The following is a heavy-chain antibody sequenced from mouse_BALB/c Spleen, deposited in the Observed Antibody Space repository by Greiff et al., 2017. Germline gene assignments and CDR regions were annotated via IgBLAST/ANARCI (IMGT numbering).Heavy chain of an antibody. CDR1: GYTFSSYW. J-gene: IGHJ4*01. CDR3: ARGGVTTVVEGMDY. V-gene: IGHV1-9*01. D-gene: IGHD1-1*01. CDR2: ILPGSGST. Sequence: QVQLQQSGAELMKPGASVKISCKATGYTFSSYWIEWVKQRPGHGLEWIGEILPGSGSTNYNEKFKGKATFTADTSSNTAYMQLSSLTSEDSAVYYCARGGVTTVVEGMDYWGQGTSVTVSS.